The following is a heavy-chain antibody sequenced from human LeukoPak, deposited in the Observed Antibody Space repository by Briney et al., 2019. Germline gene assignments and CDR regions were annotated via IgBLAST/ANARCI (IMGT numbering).Heavy chain of an antibody. Sequence: SETLSLTCTVSGGSISSSSYYWGWIRQPPGKGLEWIGSIYYSGSTYYNPSLKSRVTISVDTSKNQFSLKLSSLTASDTAVYYCGRLLLVYGPHYLDYWGQGTLVTVSS. D-gene: IGHD6-6*01. V-gene: IGHV4-39*01. CDR3: GRLLLVYGPHYLDY. CDR2: IYYSGST. CDR1: GGSISSSSYY. J-gene: IGHJ4*02.